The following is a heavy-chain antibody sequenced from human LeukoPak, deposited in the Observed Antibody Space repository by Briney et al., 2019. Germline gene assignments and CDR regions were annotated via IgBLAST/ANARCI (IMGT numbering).Heavy chain of an antibody. D-gene: IGHD3-22*01. CDR1: GFTFSSYS. J-gene: IGHJ5*02. CDR2: ISSSSSYI. CDR3: ARNYYDSSGHPHWFDP. V-gene: IGHV3-21*01. Sequence: GGSLRLSCAASGFTFSSYSMNWVRQAPGKGLERVSSISSSSSYIYYADSVKGRFTISRDNAKNSLYLQMNSLRAEDTAVYYCARNYYDSSGHPHWFDPWGQGTLVTVSS.